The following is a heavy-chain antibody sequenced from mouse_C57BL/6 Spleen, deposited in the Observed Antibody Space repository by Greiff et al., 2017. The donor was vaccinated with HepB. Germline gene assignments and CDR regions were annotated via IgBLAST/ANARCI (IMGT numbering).Heavy chain of an antibody. V-gene: IGHV1-64*01. Sequence: QVQLQQSGAELVKPGASVKLSCKASGYTFTSYWMHWVKQRPGQGLEWIGMIHPNSGSTNYTEKFKSKTTLTVDKSSSKAYMQLSSLTSEDSAVEYCATYYYGSKTHWYFDVWGTGTTVTVSS. CDR1: GYTFTSYW. CDR2: IHPNSGST. J-gene: IGHJ1*03. D-gene: IGHD1-1*01. CDR3: ATYYYGSKTHWYFDV.